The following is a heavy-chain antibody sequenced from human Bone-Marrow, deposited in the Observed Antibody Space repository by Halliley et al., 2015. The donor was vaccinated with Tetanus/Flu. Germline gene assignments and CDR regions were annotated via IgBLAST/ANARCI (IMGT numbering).Heavy chain of an antibody. Sequence: TLSLTCTVSGGSISPYYWSWIRQPPGKGLEWIGYIFYSGNTNYNPSLKSRVTISVDTSKNQFSLRLSSVTPADTAVYYCARSTYGSAVAFDYWGQGTLVTVSS. CDR3: ARSTYGSAVAFDY. J-gene: IGHJ4*02. D-gene: IGHD6-19*01. V-gene: IGHV4-59*01. CDR2: IFYSGNT. CDR1: GGSISPYY.